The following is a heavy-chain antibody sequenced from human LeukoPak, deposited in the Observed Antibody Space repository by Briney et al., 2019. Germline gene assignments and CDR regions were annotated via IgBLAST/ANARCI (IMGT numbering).Heavy chain of an antibody. J-gene: IGHJ4*02. V-gene: IGHV4-4*07. CDR1: GGSISSYY. Sequence: PSETLSLTCTVSGGSISSYYWSWIRQPPGKGLEWIGRIYTSGSTNYNPSLKSRVTMSVDTSKNQFSLKMSSVTAADTAVYYCAREGVAAAGRTLDYWGQGTLVTVSS. D-gene: IGHD6-13*01. CDR2: IYTSGST. CDR3: AREGVAAAGRTLDY.